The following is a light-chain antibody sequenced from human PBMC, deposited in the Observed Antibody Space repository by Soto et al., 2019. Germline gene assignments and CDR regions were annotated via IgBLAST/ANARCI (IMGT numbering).Light chain of an antibody. Sequence: EIVLTQSPGTLSLSPGERATLSCRASQSVSSSYLAWYQQKPGQAPRLLIYGASSRATGIPDRFSGSGSGTDFTLTISRLEPEDFAVYYCQQYGSSPWTXGQ. CDR2: GAS. J-gene: IGKJ1*01. V-gene: IGKV3-20*01. CDR1: QSVSSSY. CDR3: QQYGSSPWT.